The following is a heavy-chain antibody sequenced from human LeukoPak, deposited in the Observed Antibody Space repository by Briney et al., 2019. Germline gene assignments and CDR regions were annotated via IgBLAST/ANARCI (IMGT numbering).Heavy chain of an antibody. CDR2: TYHNGDT. Sequence: SETLSLTCTVSGGSISSGTYYWTWIRQHPGKGLEWIGYTYHNGDTYYNPSLKSRVTISVDTSKNQFSLRLSSVTAADTAVYYCARDKFAAYFDYWGQGTLVTVSS. V-gene: IGHV4-31*03. J-gene: IGHJ4*02. CDR3: ARDKFAAYFDY. CDR1: GGSISSGTYY. D-gene: IGHD6-25*01.